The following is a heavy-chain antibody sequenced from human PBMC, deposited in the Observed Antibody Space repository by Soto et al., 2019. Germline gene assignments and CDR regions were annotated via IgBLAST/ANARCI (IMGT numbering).Heavy chain of an antibody. CDR1: GFTFSSYA. D-gene: IGHD3-22*01. V-gene: IGHV3-23*01. CDR3: AKGYDSSGYYYYYYGMDV. J-gene: IGHJ6*02. CDR2: ISCSEGST. Sequence: GGSLRLSCAASGFTFSSYAMSWVRQAPGKGLEWVSAISCSEGSTYYADSVKGRFTITRDKSKNTLYLQMNSLRAEDTAVYYCAKGYDSSGYYYYYYGMDVWGQGTTVTVSS.